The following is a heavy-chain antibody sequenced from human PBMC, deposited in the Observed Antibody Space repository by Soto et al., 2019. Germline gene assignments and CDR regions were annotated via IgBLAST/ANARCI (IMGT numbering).Heavy chain of an antibody. CDR2: ISSSSSYI. CDR3: ARSRGDSFDYVWGSYRPDGMDV. J-gene: IGHJ6*02. D-gene: IGHD3-16*02. Sequence: GESLRLSCAASGFTFSSYSMNWVRQAPGKGLEWVSSISSSSSYIYYADSVKGRFTISRDNAKNSLYLQMNSLRAEDTAVYYCARSRGDSFDYVWGSYRPDGMDVWGQGTTVTVSS. V-gene: IGHV3-21*01. CDR1: GFTFSSYS.